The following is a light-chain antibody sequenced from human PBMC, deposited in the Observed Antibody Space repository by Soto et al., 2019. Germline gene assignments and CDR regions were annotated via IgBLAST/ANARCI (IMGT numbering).Light chain of an antibody. V-gene: IGLV2-14*01. CDR2: DVS. J-gene: IGLJ1*01. CDR3: SSYTSSSTPYV. CDR1: SSDVGAYNY. Sequence: QSALTQPASVSGSPGQSITISCTGTSSDVGAYNYVSWYQQHPGKAPKLMIYDVSNRPSGVSNRFSGSKSGNTASLTISGLQAEDEADYSCSSYTSSSTPYVFGPGTKLTVL.